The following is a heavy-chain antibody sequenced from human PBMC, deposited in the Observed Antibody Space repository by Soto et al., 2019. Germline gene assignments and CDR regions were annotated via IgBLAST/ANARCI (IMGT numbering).Heavy chain of an antibody. J-gene: IGHJ6*02. Sequence: QVQLQESGPGLVKPSETLSLTCTVSGGSVSSGSYYWSWIRQPPGKGLEWIGYIYYSGSTNYNPSLKRRLTIPVDTSKTQFSLKLSSVTAADTAVYYCARGIEGWYQGRYYYGMDVWGQGTTVTVSS. V-gene: IGHV4-61*01. CDR3: ARGIEGWYQGRYYYGMDV. CDR2: IYYSGST. CDR1: GGSVSSGSYY. D-gene: IGHD6-19*01.